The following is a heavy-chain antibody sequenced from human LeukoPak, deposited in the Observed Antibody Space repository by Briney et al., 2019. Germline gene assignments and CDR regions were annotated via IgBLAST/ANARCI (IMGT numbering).Heavy chain of an antibody. CDR1: GYTFRSYG. V-gene: IGHV3-30*02. CDR3: AKDRDDSSGWYGRFDY. J-gene: IGHJ4*02. CDR2: IRYDGSNK. D-gene: IGHD6-19*01. Sequence: GGSLRLSCAASGYTFRSYGMHWVRQAPGKGLEWVAFIRYDGSNKYYADSVKGRFTISRDNSKNTLYLQMNSLRAEDTAVYYCAKDRDDSSGWYGRFDYWGQGTLVTVSS.